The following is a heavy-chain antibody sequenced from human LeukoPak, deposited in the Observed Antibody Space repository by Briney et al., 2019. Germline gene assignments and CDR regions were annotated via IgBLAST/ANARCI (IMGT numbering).Heavy chain of an antibody. CDR2: INTDGGNT. D-gene: IGHD6-13*01. CDR3: ARGGGGSSCDL. V-gene: IGHV3-74*01. CDR1: GFTFSGYW. Sequence: GGSLRLSCAASGFTFSGYWMHWVRQAPGEGLVWVSRINTDGGNTNYADSVKGRFTISRDNAKDTLYLQMNSLRAEDTAVHYCARGGGGSSCDLWGRGTLVTVSS. J-gene: IGHJ2*01.